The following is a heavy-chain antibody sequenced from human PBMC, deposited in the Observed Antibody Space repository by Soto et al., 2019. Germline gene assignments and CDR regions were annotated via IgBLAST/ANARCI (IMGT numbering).Heavy chain of an antibody. CDR1: GGSVSSGSYY. J-gene: IGHJ6*02. CDR3: AREQGVVVTAIPYPYYYYGMDV. Sequence: PSATPSITGTGSGGSVSSGSYYWSWIRQPAGKGLEWIGYIYYSGSTNYNPSLKSRVTISVDTSKNQFSLKLSSVTAADTAVYYCAREQGVVVTAIPYPYYYYGMDVWGQGTTVTVSS. V-gene: IGHV4-61*01. D-gene: IGHD2-21*02. CDR2: IYYSGST.